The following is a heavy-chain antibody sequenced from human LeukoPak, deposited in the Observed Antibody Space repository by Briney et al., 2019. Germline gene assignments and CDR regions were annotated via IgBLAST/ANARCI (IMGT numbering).Heavy chain of an antibody. D-gene: IGHD3-3*01. Sequence: ESLRISRKGSGYTLSSYWIGWVRQMPAKGLEWMGSIYPGDSDTRYSPSLQGQVNISVDTSIGTSYLQWSSLKASDTAIYYCARQNDFRLDYWGQGTLVTVSS. J-gene: IGHJ4*02. CDR3: ARQNDFRLDY. CDR1: GYTLSSYW. CDR2: IYPGDSDT. V-gene: IGHV5-51*01.